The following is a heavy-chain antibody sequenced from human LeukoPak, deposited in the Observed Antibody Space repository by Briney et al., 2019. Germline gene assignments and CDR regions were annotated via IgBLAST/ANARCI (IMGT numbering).Heavy chain of an antibody. CDR2: IHYDSSTK. CDR1: GFSFSFSG. J-gene: IGHJ4*02. D-gene: IGHD1-26*01. Sequence: GGSLRLSCAPSGFSFSFSGMHWVRQAPGKGLEWVAYIHYDSSTKDYADSVKGRFTVSRDNANNTLVLQMNSRRVEGMALLYCAKGWSWAIDDWGQGTLGTVSS. CDR3: AKGWSWAIDD. V-gene: IGHV3-30*02.